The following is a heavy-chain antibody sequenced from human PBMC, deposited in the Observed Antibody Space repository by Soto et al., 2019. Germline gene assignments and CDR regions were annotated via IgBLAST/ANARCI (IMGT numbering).Heavy chain of an antibody. Sequence: PGESLKISCKGSRYSFTSYWIGWVRQMPGKGLEWMGIIYPGDSDTRYSPSFQGQVTISADKSISTAYLQWSSLKASDTTMYYCARVVNCSSTSCYDVGYYYYYMDVWGKGTTVTVSS. D-gene: IGHD2-2*01. V-gene: IGHV5-51*01. CDR3: ARVVNCSSTSCYDVGYYYYYMDV. J-gene: IGHJ6*03. CDR2: IYPGDSDT. CDR1: RYSFTSYW.